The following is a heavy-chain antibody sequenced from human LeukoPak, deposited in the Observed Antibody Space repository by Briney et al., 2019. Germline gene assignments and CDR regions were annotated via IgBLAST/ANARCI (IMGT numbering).Heavy chain of an antibody. CDR3: ARDRRGRDGYKFPGY. CDR1: GGTFSSYA. Sequence: SVKVSCKASGGTFSSYAISWVRQAPGQGLEWMGGIIPIFGTANYAQKFQGRVTITADESTSTAYMELSSLRSEDTAVYYCARDRRGRDGYKFPGYWGQGTLVTVSS. CDR2: IIPIFGTA. D-gene: IGHD5-24*01. V-gene: IGHV1-69*13. J-gene: IGHJ4*02.